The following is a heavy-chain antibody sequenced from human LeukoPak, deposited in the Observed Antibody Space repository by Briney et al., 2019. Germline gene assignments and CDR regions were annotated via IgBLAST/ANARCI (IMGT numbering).Heavy chain of an antibody. J-gene: IGHJ4*02. D-gene: IGHD2-15*01. V-gene: IGHV3-20*04. CDR2: INWNNGKT. CDR3: ARPRDLCSSSSCPSFDY. CDR1: GFTFDDYG. Sequence: GGSLRLSCAASGFTFDDYGMSWVRHVPGNGREWVAAINWNNGKTNYADSVKGRFTISRDNAKNSLYLQMNSLRDEDTALYYCARPRDLCSSSSCPSFDYWGQGTLVTVSS.